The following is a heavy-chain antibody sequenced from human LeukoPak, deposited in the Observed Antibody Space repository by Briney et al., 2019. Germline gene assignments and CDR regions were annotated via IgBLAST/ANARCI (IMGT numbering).Heavy chain of an antibody. D-gene: IGHD3-10*01. V-gene: IGHV3-21*01. CDR3: ARGAPGARSGFGELLYENWFDP. Sequence: GGSLRLSCAASGFTFSSYSMNWVRQASGKGLEWVSSISSSSSYIYYADSVKGRFTISRDNAKNSLYLQMNSLRAEDTAVYYCARGAPGARSGFGELLYENWFDPWGQGTLVTVSS. CDR1: GFTFSSYS. J-gene: IGHJ5*02. CDR2: ISSSSSYI.